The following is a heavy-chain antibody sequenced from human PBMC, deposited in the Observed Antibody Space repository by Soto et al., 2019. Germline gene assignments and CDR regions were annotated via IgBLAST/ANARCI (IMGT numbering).Heavy chain of an antibody. CDR2: ISSSGETT. CDR1: GFTFSSFA. D-gene: IGHD6-25*01. Sequence: EVQLLESGGGLVQPGGSLRLSCAASGFTFSSFAMTWVRQAPGEGLEWVSSISSSGETTYYSYSVKGRFTISRDISKNMVYLQMTSLRADDTPVDFCVQDWTGNSGRSMVVWGQGTTVTVSS. CDR3: VQDWTGNSGRSMVV. V-gene: IGHV3-23*01. J-gene: IGHJ6*02.